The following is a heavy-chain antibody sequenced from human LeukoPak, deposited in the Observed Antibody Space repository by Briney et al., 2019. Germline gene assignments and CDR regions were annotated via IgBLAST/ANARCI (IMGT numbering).Heavy chain of an antibody. V-gene: IGHV3-30-3*01. J-gene: IGHJ4*02. CDR1: GFTFSGYP. CDR3: ARDSSRGITMIVD. Sequence: PGGSLRLSCAASGFTFSGYPIHWVRQAPGKGLEWVAVISYDGSNKYYADSVKGRFTISRDNAKNSLYLQMNSLRAEDTALYHCARDSSRGITMIVDWGQGTLVTVSS. CDR2: ISYDGSNK. D-gene: IGHD3-22*01.